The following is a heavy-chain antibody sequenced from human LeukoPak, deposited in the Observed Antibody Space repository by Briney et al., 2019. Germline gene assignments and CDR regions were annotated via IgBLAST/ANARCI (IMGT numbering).Heavy chain of an antibody. CDR3: ANLYSGNEAY. J-gene: IGHJ4*02. CDR1: GFTLRNHA. CDR2: ISGSGDT. V-gene: IGHV3-23*01. Sequence: PGGSLRLSCAVSGFTLRNHAMHWVRRAPGKGLEWVSAISGSGDTFYADSVKGRFAISRDNSKNTLYLQMNSLRAEDSALYYCANLYSGNEAYWGQGTLVTVSS. D-gene: IGHD4-23*01.